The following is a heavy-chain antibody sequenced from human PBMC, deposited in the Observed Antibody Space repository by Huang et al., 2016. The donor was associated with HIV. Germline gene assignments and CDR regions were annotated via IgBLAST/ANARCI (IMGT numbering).Heavy chain of an antibody. CDR2: IYHSGST. CDR3: ARTTVVTPFPEYFQH. Sequence: QLQLQESGSGLVKPSQTLSLTCAVPGDSISSGGYSWSWIRQPPGKGLEWIGYIYHSGSTSYNPSLKSRVTISIDRSKNQFSLKLNSVTAADTAVYYCARTTVVTPFPEYFQHWGQGTLVTVSS. D-gene: IGHD4-17*01. V-gene: IGHV4-30-2*01. CDR1: GDSISSGGYS. J-gene: IGHJ1*01.